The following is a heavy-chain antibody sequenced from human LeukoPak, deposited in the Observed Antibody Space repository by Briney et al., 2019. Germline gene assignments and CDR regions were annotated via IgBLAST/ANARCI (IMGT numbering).Heavy chain of an antibody. Sequence: GGTLRLSCAASGFTFSSYAMSWVRLAPGKGLEWVSSISSSSSFIYYADSVKGRFTISRDNAKNSVYLQMNSLRAEDTAVYYCARHVVAVGFDYWGQGTLVTVSS. D-gene: IGHD3-22*01. CDR1: GFTFSSYA. V-gene: IGHV3-21*01. CDR2: ISSSSSFI. J-gene: IGHJ4*02. CDR3: ARHVVAVGFDY.